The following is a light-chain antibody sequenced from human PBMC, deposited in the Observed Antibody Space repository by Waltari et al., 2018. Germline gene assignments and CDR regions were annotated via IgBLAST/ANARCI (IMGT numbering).Light chain of an antibody. CDR3: QQYNNWPPYT. J-gene: IGKJ2*01. Sequence: DIVLTQSPATLSVSPGERATLSCRASQSVSSNLAWYQLKPGQAPRLLIYGASTRATGIPARFSGSGSGTEFTLTISSLQSEDFAVYYCQQYNNWPPYTFGQGTNLEIK. CDR1: QSVSSN. V-gene: IGKV3-15*01. CDR2: GAS.